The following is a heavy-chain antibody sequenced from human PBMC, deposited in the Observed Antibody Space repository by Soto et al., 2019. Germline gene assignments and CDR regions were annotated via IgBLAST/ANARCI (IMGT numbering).Heavy chain of an antibody. CDR2: INPSGGST. Sequence: ASVKVSCKASGYTFTSYYMHWVRQAPGQGLEWMGIINPSGGSTSYAQKFQGRVTMTRVTSTSTNYMELSSLRSEDTAVYYFARSEVQYRGNNYWGQGTLVTVSS. CDR1: GYTFTSYY. J-gene: IGHJ4*02. V-gene: IGHV1-46*01. CDR3: ARSEVQYRGNNY. D-gene: IGHD1-1*01.